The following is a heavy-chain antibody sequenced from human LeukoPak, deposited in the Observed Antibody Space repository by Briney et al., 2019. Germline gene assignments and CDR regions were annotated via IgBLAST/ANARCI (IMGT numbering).Heavy chain of an antibody. D-gene: IGHD3-10*01. V-gene: IGHV4-39*01. CDR1: GGSISSYY. J-gene: IGHJ6*02. CDR3: ARQDIWFGELVV. CDR2: ISDSGST. Sequence: SETLSLTCTVSGGSISSYYWGWLRQPPGKGLEWIGSISDSGSTYYSPSLKSRVTISVDTSKNQFSLKLRFVTAADTAVYYCARQDIWFGELVVWGQGTTVTVSS.